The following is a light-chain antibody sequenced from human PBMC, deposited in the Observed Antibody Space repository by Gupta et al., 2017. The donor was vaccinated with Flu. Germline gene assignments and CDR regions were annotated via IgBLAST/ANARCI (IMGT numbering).Light chain of an antibody. CDR2: AAS. Sequence: DIQMTQSPSSLSASVGDRVTITCRASQGIRSDLGWYQQKPGKAPKRLIYAASRLKSGGPSRFSGSGSGTEFTLTISSRQPEDVATDYCLQYNSYPFTFGPGTKVDIK. CDR3: LQYNSYPFT. J-gene: IGKJ3*01. CDR1: QGIRSD. V-gene: IGKV1-17*01.